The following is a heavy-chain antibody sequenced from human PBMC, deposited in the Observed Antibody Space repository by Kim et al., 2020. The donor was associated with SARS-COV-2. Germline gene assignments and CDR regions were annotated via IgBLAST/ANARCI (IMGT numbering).Heavy chain of an antibody. J-gene: IGHJ4*02. CDR3: ARAREKYCGGGSCPDYFDY. Sequence: ASVKVSCKAXGYTFTSYGISWVRQAPGQGLEWMGWISAYNGNTNYAQKLQGRVTMTTDTSTSTAYMELRSLRSDDTAVYYCARAREKYCGGGSCPDYFDYWGQGTLLSLSS. D-gene: IGHD2-15*01. V-gene: IGHV1-18*04. CDR1: GYTFTSYG. CDR2: ISAYNGNT.